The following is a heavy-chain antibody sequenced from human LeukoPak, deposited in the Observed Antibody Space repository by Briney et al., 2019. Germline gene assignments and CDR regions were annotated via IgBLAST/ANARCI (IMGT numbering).Heavy chain of an antibody. CDR2: IIPVFGIT. Sequence: ASVKVPCKASGDSFNSFAISWVRRAPGQGLEWMGGIIPVFGITNYPQKFQDRVTITAHKSTNTVYMELRSLRSDDTSVYYCARTKNLAAAGSFFDSWGQGTLVTVSS. CDR3: ARTKNLAAAGSFFDS. D-gene: IGHD6-13*01. J-gene: IGHJ4*02. CDR1: GDSFNSFA. V-gene: IGHV1-69*10.